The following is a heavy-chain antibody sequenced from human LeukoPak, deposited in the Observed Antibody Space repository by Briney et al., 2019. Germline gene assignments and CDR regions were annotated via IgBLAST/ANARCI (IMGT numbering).Heavy chain of an antibody. CDR3: ARRRYYGDPPGGDY. V-gene: IGHV1-8*02. Sequence: ASVKVSCKASGGTFSSYAISWVRQAPGQGLEWMGWMNPNSGNTGYAQKFQGRVTMTRNTSISTAYMELSSLRSEDTAVYYCARRRYYGDPPGGDYWGQGTLVTVSS. D-gene: IGHD4-17*01. J-gene: IGHJ4*02. CDR1: GGTFSSYA. CDR2: MNPNSGNT.